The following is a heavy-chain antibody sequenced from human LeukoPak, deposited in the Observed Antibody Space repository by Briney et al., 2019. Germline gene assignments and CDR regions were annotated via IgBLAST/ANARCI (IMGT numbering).Heavy chain of an antibody. V-gene: IGHV3-48*03. J-gene: IGHJ6*03. D-gene: IGHD6-19*01. Sequence: GGSLRLSCAASGFTFSSYEMNWVRQAPGKGLEWVSYISSSGSTIYYADSVKGRFTISRDNSKNTLYLQMNSLRAEDTAVYYCANDSLMAVAGTSYYYYMDVWGKGITVTISS. CDR2: ISSSGSTI. CDR1: GFTFSSYE. CDR3: ANDSLMAVAGTSYYYYMDV.